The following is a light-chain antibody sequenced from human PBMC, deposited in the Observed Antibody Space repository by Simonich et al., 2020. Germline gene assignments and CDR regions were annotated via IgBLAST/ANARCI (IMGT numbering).Light chain of an antibody. CDR3: SSYTSSSTL. J-gene: IGLJ3*02. V-gene: IGLV2-14*01. Sequence: QSALTQPASVSGSPGQSITISCTGTSSDVGGYNYVSWDQQHPGKAPKLMIYDVSKRPSGVSNRFSGSKSGNTASLTISGLQAEDEADYYCSSYTSSSTLFGGGTKLTVL. CDR1: SSDVGGYNY. CDR2: DVS.